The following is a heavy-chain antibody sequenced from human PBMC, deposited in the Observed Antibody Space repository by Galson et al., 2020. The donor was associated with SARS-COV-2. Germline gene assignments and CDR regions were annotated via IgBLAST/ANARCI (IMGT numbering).Heavy chain of an antibody. V-gene: IGHV3-30*03. CDR2: ISYDGIYK. CDR1: GFSFSGTG. Sequence: GGSLRLSCEASGFSFSGTGMHWVRQAPGKGLEWLAFISYDGIYKFYADSVKGRFTISRDNSKNTLYLQMNSLRAEDTAVYYCASDILTGPDYWGQGTLVTVSS. CDR3: ASDILTGPDY. D-gene: IGHD3-9*01. J-gene: IGHJ4*02.